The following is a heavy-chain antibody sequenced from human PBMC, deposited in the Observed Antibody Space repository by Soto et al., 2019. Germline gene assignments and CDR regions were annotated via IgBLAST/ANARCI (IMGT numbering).Heavy chain of an antibody. CDR2: IGSRTADI. CDR1: GFTLSRHT. J-gene: IGHJ3*02. V-gene: IGHV3-21*01. CDR3: VRDYYDTSGYPNTFDM. D-gene: IGHD3-22*01. Sequence: GGSLRLSCAASGFTLSRHTMNWVRQAAGKGLEWVSFIGSRTADIYYADSVKGRFTISRDNAKDSLYLDLTRLRAEDTAVYFCVRDYYDTSGYPNTFDMWGQGTMVTVPS.